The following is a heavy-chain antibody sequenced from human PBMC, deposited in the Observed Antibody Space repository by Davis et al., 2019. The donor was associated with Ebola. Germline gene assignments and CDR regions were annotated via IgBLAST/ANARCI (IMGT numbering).Heavy chain of an antibody. J-gene: IGHJ4*02. CDR2: IYWDDDK. Sequence: SGPTLMKPTQTLTLTCTFSGFSLSTSGVGVGWIRQHPGKALEWLALIYWDDDKRYSPSLKSRLTITKDTSKNQVVLTMTNMDPVDTATYYCAHSHLYYYGSGSMVYWGQGTLVTVSS. V-gene: IGHV2-5*02. D-gene: IGHD3-10*01. CDR1: GFSLSTSGVG. CDR3: AHSHLYYYGSGSMVY.